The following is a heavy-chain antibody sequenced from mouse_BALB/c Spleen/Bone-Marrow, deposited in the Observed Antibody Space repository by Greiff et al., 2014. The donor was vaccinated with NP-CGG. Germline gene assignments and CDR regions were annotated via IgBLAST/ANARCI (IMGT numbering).Heavy chain of an antibody. J-gene: IGHJ2*01. CDR1: GYTFTRYW. V-gene: IGHV1S81*02. Sequence: QVQLKESGAELLKPGTPVKLSCKASGYTFTRYWMHWVKQRPGQGLEWIGELNPSNGHTNYNGKFKNKATVTVDKSSSTAYMQLSSLTSEDSAVYYCARMITTRGFDYWGQGTTLTVSS. CDR2: LNPSNGHT. D-gene: IGHD2-4*01. CDR3: ARMITTRGFDY.